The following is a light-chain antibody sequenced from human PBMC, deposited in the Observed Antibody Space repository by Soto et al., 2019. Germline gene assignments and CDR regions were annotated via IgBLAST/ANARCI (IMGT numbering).Light chain of an antibody. V-gene: IGKV1-9*01. CDR3: QQLNSYLPIT. CDR2: AAS. J-gene: IGKJ5*01. CDR1: QGISNF. Sequence: IQLTQSPSSLSASVGDRVTITCRASQGISNFLAWYQQKPGKAPNLLIYAASTLQSGVPSRFSGSGSGTDFTLTISSLQPEDFATYYCQQLNSYLPITFGQGTRLEIK.